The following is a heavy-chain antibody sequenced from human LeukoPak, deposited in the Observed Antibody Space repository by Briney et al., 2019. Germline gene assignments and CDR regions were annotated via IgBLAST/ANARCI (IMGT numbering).Heavy chain of an antibody. CDR3: AKAAIMVAAAGYFDY. J-gene: IGHJ4*02. CDR2: ISYDGSNK. D-gene: IGHD6-13*01. Sequence: GRSLRLSCAASGFTFSSYAMHWVRQAPGKGLEWVAVISYDGSNKYYADSVKGRFTISRDNSKNTLYLQMNSLRAEDTAVYYCAKAAIMVAAAGYFDYWGQGTLVTVSS. V-gene: IGHV3-30-3*01. CDR1: GFTFSSYA.